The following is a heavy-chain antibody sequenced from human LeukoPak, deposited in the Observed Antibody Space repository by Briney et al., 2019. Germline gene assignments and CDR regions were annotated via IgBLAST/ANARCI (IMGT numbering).Heavy chain of an antibody. CDR1: GFTFSSYW. J-gene: IGHJ5*02. Sequence: PGGSLRLSCAASGFTFSSYWMSWVRQAPGKGLEWVANIKQDGSEKYYVDSVKGRFTISRDNAKNSLYLQMNSLRAEDTAVYYCARGVRGPVVGTNWFDPWGQGTLVTVSS. CDR3: ARGVRGPVVGTNWFDP. D-gene: IGHD1-14*01. CDR2: IKQDGSEK. V-gene: IGHV3-7*01.